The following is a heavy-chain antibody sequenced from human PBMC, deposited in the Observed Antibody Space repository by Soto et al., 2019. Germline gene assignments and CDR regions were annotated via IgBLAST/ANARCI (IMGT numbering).Heavy chain of an antibody. J-gene: IGHJ4*02. Sequence: QVQLVQSGAELKKPGASVRVSCKPTGSTFTDFYIHWVRQAPGQGLEWMGWVDPRSGDRTNTQKFEGRVTMSRDTSTSTVYMELNSLTSDDTAVYYFARDNYGPVDYWGQGTLVTVSS. V-gene: IGHV1-2*02. CDR3: ARDNYGPVDY. CDR2: VDPRSGDR. CDR1: GSTFTDFY. D-gene: IGHD3-10*01.